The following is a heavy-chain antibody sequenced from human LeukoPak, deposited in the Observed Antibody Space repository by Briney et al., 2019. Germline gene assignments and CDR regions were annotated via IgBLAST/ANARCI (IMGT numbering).Heavy chain of an antibody. V-gene: IGHV3-30*02. D-gene: IGHD1-7*01. CDR2: IRFDGTVA. Sequence: PGGSLRLSCAASGFTFRTSAMNWVRQAPGKGLEWVAFIRFDGTVAEYGDSVKGRFTISRDNARNSLYLQMNSLRAEDTAVYYCARDRDWNSGFDYWGQGTLVTVSS. CDR3: ARDRDWNSGFDY. J-gene: IGHJ4*02. CDR1: GFTFRTSA.